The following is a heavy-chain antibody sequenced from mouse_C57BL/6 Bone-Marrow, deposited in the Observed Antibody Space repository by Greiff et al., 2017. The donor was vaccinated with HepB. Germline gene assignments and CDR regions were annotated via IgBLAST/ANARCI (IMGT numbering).Heavy chain of an antibody. Sequence: QVQLKQSGAELVRPGSSVKLSCKASGYTFTSYWMHWVKQRPIQGLEWIGNIDPSDSETHYNQKFKDKATLTVDKSSSTAYMQLSSLTSEDSAVYYCARERDGYYPFAYWGQGTLVTVSA. CDR2: IDPSDSET. J-gene: IGHJ3*01. CDR3: ARERDGYYPFAY. V-gene: IGHV1-52*01. CDR1: GYTFTSYW. D-gene: IGHD2-3*01.